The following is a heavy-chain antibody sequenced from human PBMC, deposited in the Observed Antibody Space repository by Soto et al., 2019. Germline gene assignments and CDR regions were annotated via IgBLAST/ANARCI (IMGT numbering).Heavy chain of an antibody. V-gene: IGHV1-69*12. J-gene: IGHJ4*01. CDR1: GGTFSSYA. CDR2: IIPIFGTA. D-gene: IGHD3-22*01. CDR3: ARGGRVPYYDSSGYYFDY. Sequence: QVQLVQSGAEVKKPGSSVKVSCKASGGTFSSYAISWVRQAPGQGLEWMGGIIPIFGTANYAQKFQGRVTITADESTSTAYMELSSLRSEDTAVYYCARGGRVPYYDSSGYYFDYWGHGTLVTVSS.